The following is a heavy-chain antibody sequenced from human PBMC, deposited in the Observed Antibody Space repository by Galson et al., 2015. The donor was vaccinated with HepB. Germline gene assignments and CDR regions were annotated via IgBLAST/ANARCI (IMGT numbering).Heavy chain of an antibody. CDR2: VNNDGSGT. D-gene: IGHD7-27*01. CDR1: GFTFPNYW. CDR3: VRDNWGEHI. Sequence: SLRLSCAVSGFTFPNYWMHWVRQAPGKGLIWVSHVNNDGSGTTYADSVKGRFTISRDNAKNTLYLQMNSLRAEDTAVYYCVRDNWGEHIWGQGTMVTVSS. J-gene: IGHJ3*02. V-gene: IGHV3-74*01.